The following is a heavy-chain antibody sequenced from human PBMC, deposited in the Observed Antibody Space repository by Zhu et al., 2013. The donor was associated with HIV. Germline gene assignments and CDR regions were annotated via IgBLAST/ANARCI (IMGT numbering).Heavy chain of an antibody. CDR2: IIPIFGTA. V-gene: IGHV1-69*01. CDR1: GGTFSSYA. D-gene: IGHD3-10*01. Sequence: QVQLVQSGAEVKKPGSSVKVSCKASGGTFSSYAISWVRQAPGQGLEWMGGIIPIFGTANYAQKFQGRVTITADESTSTAYMELSSLRSEDTAVYYCAIKGGGYSGSHSWDSYYYYGMDVWGQGTTVTVSS. CDR3: AIKGGGYSGSHSWDSYYYYGMDV. J-gene: IGHJ6*02.